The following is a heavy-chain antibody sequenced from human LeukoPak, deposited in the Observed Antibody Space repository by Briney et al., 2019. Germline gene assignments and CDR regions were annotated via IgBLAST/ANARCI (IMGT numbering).Heavy chain of an antibody. J-gene: IGHJ4*02. D-gene: IGHD3-22*01. CDR2: IYYSGST. V-gene: IGHV4-39*07. Sequence: SETLSLTCTVSGGSISSSSYYWGWIRQPPGKGLEWIGSIYYSGSTYYNPSLKSRVTISVGTSKNQFSLKLSSVTAADTAVYYCARGHWESDSSGWLYWGQGTLVTVSS. CDR3: ARGHWESDSSGWLY. CDR1: GGSISSSSYY.